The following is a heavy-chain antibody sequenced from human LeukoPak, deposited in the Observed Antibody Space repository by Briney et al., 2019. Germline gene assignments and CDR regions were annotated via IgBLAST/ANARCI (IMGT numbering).Heavy chain of an antibody. CDR3: ARIASDWGSKYWYFDL. J-gene: IGHJ2*01. V-gene: IGHV1-2*02. CDR2: INPLSGET. CDR1: GYTFGGYF. D-gene: IGHD2-21*01. Sequence: ASVKVSCKASGYTFGGYFIHWVRQAPGQGLEWMGWINPLSGETNYTQKFEARVTMTRDTSITTAYMKLTSLRFDDTAIYYCARIASDWGSKYWYFDLWGRGTLVTVSS.